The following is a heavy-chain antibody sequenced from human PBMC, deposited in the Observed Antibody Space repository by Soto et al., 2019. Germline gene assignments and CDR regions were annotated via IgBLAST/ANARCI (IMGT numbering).Heavy chain of an antibody. CDR2: ISGSGGST. J-gene: IGHJ6*03. CDR1: GFTFDDYA. V-gene: IGHV3-23*01. Sequence: PGGSLRLSCAASGFTFDDYAMHWVRQAPGKGLEWVSAISGSGGSTYYADSVKGRFTISRDNSKNTLYLQMNSLRAEDTAVYYCAKRAVIIPTHNYYYYYHMDVWGKGTTVTVSS. CDR3: AKRAVIIPTHNYYYYYHMDV. D-gene: IGHD3-3*01.